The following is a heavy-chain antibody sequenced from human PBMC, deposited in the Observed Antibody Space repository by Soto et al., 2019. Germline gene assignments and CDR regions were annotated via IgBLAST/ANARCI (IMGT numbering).Heavy chain of an antibody. CDR3: ARQYYGSGSNYFDY. D-gene: IGHD3-10*01. CDR2: IYYSGST. V-gene: IGHV4-39*01. Sequence: QLQLQESGPGLVKPSETLSLTCTVSGGSIRSTTNYWGWIRQPPGKGLEWIGTIYYSGSTYYNPSLKSRLTVSVDTSENPCSLKLSSVTAADTAVYYCARQYYGSGSNYFDYWGQGTLVTVSS. CDR1: GGSIRSTTNY. J-gene: IGHJ4*02.